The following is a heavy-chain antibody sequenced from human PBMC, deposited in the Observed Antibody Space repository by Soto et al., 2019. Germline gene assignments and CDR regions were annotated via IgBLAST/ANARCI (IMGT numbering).Heavy chain of an antibody. CDR3: VRASAAGNGRRWDV. D-gene: IGHD6-13*01. Sequence: ASVKVACNSSGSTLTSCYMHGVRHSTGQGLQWMGMINPSGGSTTYAQKFQGRVTMTRDTSTSTVYMELSSLRSEDTAVYYCVRASAAGNGRRWDVWGQGTTVTVSS. J-gene: IGHJ6*02. CDR2: INPSGGST. CDR1: GSTLTSCY. V-gene: IGHV1-46*01.